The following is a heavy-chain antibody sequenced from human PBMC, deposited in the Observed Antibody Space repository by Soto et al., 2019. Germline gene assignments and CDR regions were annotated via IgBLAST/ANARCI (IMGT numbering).Heavy chain of an antibody. V-gene: IGHV4-4*07. J-gene: IGHJ4*02. Sequence: SETLSLTCTVSGGAISSYYWSWIRQPAGKGLEWIGHIYASGNTNYNPSLKSRVTMSVDTSKSQFSLRLNSVTAADTAAYYCARDLYYYDSSGYFQWYFDYWGQGTLVNVSS. CDR2: IYASGNT. CDR3: ARDLYYYDSSGYFQWYFDY. D-gene: IGHD3-22*01. CDR1: GGAISSYY.